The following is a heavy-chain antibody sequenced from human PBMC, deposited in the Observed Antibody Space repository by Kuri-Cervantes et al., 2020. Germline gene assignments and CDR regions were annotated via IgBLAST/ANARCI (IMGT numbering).Heavy chain of an antibody. CDR2: IWYDGSNK. V-gene: IGHV3-33*01. J-gene: IGHJ4*02. CDR1: GFTFSSYG. D-gene: IGHD3-22*01. CDR3: ARAEYYYDSSGYYLTDFDY. Sequence: GESLKISCAASGFTFSSYGMHWVRQAPGKGLEWVAVIWYDGSNKYYADSVKGRFTISRDNSKNTLYLQMNSLRAEDTAVYYCARAEYYYDSSGYYLTDFDYWGQGTLVTVSS.